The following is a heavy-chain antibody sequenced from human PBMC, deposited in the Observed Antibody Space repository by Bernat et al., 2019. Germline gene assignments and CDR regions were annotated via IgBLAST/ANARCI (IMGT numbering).Heavy chain of an antibody. Sequence: QVQLVQSGAEVKKPGASVKVSCKASGYTFTSYGISWVRQAPGQGLEWMGGIIPIFGTANYAQKFQGRVTITADESTSTAYMELSSLRTEDTAVYYCARGVSTSCYSAAISWGQGTLITVSS. J-gene: IGHJ5*02. CDR1: GYTFTSYG. D-gene: IGHD2-2*01. V-gene: IGHV1-69*13. CDR2: IIPIFGTA. CDR3: ARGVSTSCYSAAIS.